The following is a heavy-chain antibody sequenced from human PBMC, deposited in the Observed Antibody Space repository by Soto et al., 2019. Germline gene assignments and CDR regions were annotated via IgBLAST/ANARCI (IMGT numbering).Heavy chain of an antibody. CDR1: GGSFRGYY. V-gene: IGHV4-34*01. J-gene: IGHJ6*02. Sequence: QVQLQQWGAGLLKPSETLSLTCDVYGGSFRGYYWSWLRQPPGKGPEWIGEINHSGNTKYTPSLESRVTMSVDTSKNQFSLKVNSVGAADTAVYYCARTGGMDVWSQGATVTVSS. CDR2: INHSGNT. CDR3: ARTGGMDV.